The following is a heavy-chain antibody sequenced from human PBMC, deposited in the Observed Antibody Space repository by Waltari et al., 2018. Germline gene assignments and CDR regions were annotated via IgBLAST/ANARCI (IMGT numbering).Heavy chain of an antibody. V-gene: IGHV4-59*01. J-gene: IGHJ4*02. CDR3: AREIYGGNSRRYDY. CDR1: GGSITGYY. Sequence: QVQLQESGPGLVKPSETLSLPCTASGGSITGYYWSWIRQPPGKGLEWIGHIYYNGNASYNPSRKRRVSISVEMSKKQCSRKVSSVTAADTAVYYCAREIYGGNSRRYDYWGQGTLVTVSS. D-gene: IGHD4-17*01. CDR2: IYYNGNA.